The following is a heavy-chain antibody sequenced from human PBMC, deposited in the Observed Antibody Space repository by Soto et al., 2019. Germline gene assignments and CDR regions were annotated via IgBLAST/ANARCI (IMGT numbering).Heavy chain of an antibody. J-gene: IGHJ6*03. CDR3: AIYLGDSGGRGYYYMDV. V-gene: IGHV3-21*01. CDR2: ISSSSSYI. CDR1: GFTFSSYS. Sequence: EGSLRLSCAASGFTFSSYSMNWVRQAPGKGQEWVSSISSSSSYIYYADSVKGRFTISRDNAKNSLYLQMNSLRAEDTAVYYCAIYLGDSGGRGYYYMDVWGKGTTVTVSS. D-gene: IGHD5-12*01.